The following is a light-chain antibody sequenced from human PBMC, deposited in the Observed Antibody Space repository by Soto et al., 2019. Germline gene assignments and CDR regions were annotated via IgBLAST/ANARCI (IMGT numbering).Light chain of an antibody. CDR1: QSVSVN. J-gene: IGKJ1*01. CDR3: QQYNNWPRS. V-gene: IGKV3-15*01. CDR2: AAS. Sequence: EIVLTQSPGTLSLSPGERATLSCRASQSVSVNSLAWYQQKGGQAPRLLIYAASTRATGVPDRFSGSGSGTEFTLTISSLQSEDFAVYYCQQYNNWPRSFGQGTKVDI.